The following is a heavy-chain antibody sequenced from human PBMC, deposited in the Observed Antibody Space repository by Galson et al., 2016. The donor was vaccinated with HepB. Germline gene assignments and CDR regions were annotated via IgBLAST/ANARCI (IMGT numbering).Heavy chain of an antibody. CDR1: GSTFSSYG. CDR3: ARDGRPFYYYYYGMDV. CDR2: IWYDGSNK. D-gene: IGHD3/OR15-3a*01. Sequence: SLRLSCAASGSTFSSYGMHWVRQAPGKGLEWVAVIWYDGSNKYYADSVKGRFTISRDNSKNTLYLQMNSLRAEDTAVYYCARDGRPFYYYYYGMDVWGQGTTVTVSS. J-gene: IGHJ6*02. V-gene: IGHV3-33*01.